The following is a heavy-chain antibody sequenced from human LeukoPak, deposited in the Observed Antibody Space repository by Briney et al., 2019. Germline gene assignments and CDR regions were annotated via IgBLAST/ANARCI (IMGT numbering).Heavy chain of an antibody. D-gene: IGHD3-16*01. Sequence: ASVKVSCKASGYTFTSYDINWVRQATGQGLEWMGWMNPNSGNTGYAQKFQGRVTITRNTSISTAYMELSSLRSEDTAVYYCARGCLAHYYCYMDVWGKGTTVTVSS. CDR1: GYTFTSYD. V-gene: IGHV1-8*03. CDR3: ARGCLAHYYCYMDV. CDR2: MNPNSGNT. J-gene: IGHJ6*03.